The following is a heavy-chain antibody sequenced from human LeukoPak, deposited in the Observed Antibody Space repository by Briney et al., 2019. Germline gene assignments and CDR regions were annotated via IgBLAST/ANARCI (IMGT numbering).Heavy chain of an antibody. CDR1: GFTFSSHS. CDR3: ARGAYYYED. CDR2: ISSSSSTI. J-gene: IGHJ4*02. D-gene: IGHD3-22*01. Sequence: GGSLRLSCAASGFTFSSHSMNWVRQVPGKGLEWVSYISSSSSTIYYADSVKGRFTISRDNAKNSLYLQMNSLRAEDTAVYYCARGAYYYEDWGQGTLVTVSS. V-gene: IGHV3-48*01.